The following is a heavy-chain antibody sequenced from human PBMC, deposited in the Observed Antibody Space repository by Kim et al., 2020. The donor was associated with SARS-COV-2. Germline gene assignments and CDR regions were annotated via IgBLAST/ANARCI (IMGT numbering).Heavy chain of an antibody. CDR2: SGST. V-gene: IGHV4-34*01. CDR3: ARDRQPYY. Sequence: SGSTNDNPSLKSRVIISIDTSKNQFFLQLSSVTAADAAVYYCARDRQPYYWGQGTLVTVSS. D-gene: IGHD1-1*01. J-gene: IGHJ4*02.